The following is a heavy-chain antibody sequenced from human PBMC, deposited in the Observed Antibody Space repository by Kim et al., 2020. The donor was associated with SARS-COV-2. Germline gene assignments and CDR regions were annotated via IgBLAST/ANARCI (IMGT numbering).Heavy chain of an antibody. CDR2: IWTDGSNN. CDR1: GFTFSNYG. CDR3: AKDIGTSWYPLGY. Sequence: GGSLRLSCAASGFTFSNYGMHWVRQAPGKGLEWVAVIWTDGSNNYFADSERGPFTISRDNSKNTLYLQMNSLTAEGTALYFCAKDIGTSWYPLGYWGQGTLVTVSS. V-gene: IGHV3-33*06. J-gene: IGHJ4*02. D-gene: IGHD6-13*01.